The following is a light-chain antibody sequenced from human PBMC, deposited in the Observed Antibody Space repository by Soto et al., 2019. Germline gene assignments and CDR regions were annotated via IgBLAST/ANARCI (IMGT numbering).Light chain of an antibody. V-gene: IGLV1-40*01. CDR2: DNR. CDR1: SSNIGSSNIGTGYD. CDR3: QSYDSRLGDFV. Sequence: QSVLTQPPSVSGAPGQRVTISCTGSSSNIGSSNIGTGYDVHWYQQLPGTAPKLLIYDNRNRPSGVPDRFSGSKSGTSASLAITGLQAEDEADYYCQSYDSRLGDFVFGTGTKLNFL. J-gene: IGLJ1*01.